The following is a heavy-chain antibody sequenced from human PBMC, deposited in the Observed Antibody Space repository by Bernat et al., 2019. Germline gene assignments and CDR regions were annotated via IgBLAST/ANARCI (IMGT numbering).Heavy chain of an antibody. CDR2: IYHSGST. J-gene: IGHJ4*02. CDR1: GGSISSGGYS. CDR3: ARARGYSYGRWYFDY. Sequence: QLQLQESGSGLVKPSQTLSLTCAVPGGSISSGGYSWSWIRQPPGKGLEWIGYIYHSGSTYYNPSLKSRVTISVGRSKIQLSLKRSSVTAADTAVYYCARARGYSYGRWYFDYWGQGTLVTVSS. V-gene: IGHV4-30-2*01. D-gene: IGHD5-18*01.